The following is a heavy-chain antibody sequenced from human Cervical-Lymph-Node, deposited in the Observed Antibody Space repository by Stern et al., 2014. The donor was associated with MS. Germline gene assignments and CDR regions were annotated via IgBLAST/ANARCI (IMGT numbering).Heavy chain of an antibody. CDR2: ISGHNGNT. D-gene: IGHD3-10*01. J-gene: IGHJ6*02. V-gene: IGHV1-18*01. Sequence: VQLVESGAEVKKPGASVKVSCKTSGYTFSSYGITWVRQAPGQGPEGKGWISGHNGNTNFAERFQGRLTMTTDTSTRTAYMELRSLRYDDTDVYFCARDPGGYFYGMDVWGQGTTVTVSS. CDR3: ARDPGGYFYGMDV. CDR1: GYTFSSYG.